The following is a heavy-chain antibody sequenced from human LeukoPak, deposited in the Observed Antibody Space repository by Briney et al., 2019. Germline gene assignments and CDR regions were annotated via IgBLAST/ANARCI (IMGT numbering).Heavy chain of an antibody. Sequence: SVKVSCKASGYTFNRYGISWVRQAPGQGLEWMGGIIPIFGTTNYAQKFQGRVTITADESTSTAYMELSSLRSEDTAVYYCARNRNVLRFLEWLFDLDYWGQGTLVTVSS. V-gene: IGHV1-69*13. J-gene: IGHJ4*02. CDR2: IIPIFGTT. CDR3: ARNRNVLRFLEWLFDLDY. D-gene: IGHD3-3*01. CDR1: GYTFNRYG.